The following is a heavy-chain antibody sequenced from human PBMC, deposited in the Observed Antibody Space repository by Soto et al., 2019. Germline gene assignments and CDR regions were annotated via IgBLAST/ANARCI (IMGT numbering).Heavy chain of an antibody. CDR2: ISPDDGNT. CDR3: ARVEAPFGESLH. Sequence: ASVKVSCKTSGYTFSSYTIAWVRQAPGQGLEWLGWISPDDGNTEYEQKFQGRVTMTADTLTNNAYMELRSLKYDDTAVYYCARVEAPFGESLHWGQGTPATVSS. CDR1: GYTFSSYT. J-gene: IGHJ4*02. V-gene: IGHV1-18*01. D-gene: IGHD3-10*01.